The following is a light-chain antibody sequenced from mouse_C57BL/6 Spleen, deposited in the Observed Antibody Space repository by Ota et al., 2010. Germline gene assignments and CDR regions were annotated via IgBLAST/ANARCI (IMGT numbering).Light chain of an antibody. J-gene: IGKJ2*01. V-gene: IGKV8-28*01. CDR3: QNDYSYPYT. CDR1: QSLLNSGNQKNY. Sequence: DIVMTQSPSSLSVSAGEKVTMSCKSSQSLLNSGNQKNYLAWYQQKPGQPPKLLIYGASTRESGVPDRFTGSGSGTDFTLTISSVQAEDLAVYYCQNDYSYPYTFGG. CDR2: GAS.